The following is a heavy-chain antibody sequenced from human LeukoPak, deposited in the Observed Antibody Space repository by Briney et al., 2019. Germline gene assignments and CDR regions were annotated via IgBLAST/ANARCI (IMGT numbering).Heavy chain of an antibody. CDR1: GGSMNSYY. V-gene: IGHV4-59*08. D-gene: IGHD3-9*01. CDR2: IYYSGST. CDR3: ARHVWLQPFDY. Sequence: PSETLSLTCSVSGGSMNSYYWSWVRQSPGKGLEWIGYIYYSGSTNYNPSLKSRVTISVDTSKNQFSLKLSSVTAADTAVYYCARHVWLQPFDYWGQGTLVTVSS. J-gene: IGHJ4*02.